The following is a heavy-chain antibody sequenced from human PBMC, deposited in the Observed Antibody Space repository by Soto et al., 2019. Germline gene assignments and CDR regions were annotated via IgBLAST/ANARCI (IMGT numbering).Heavy chain of an antibody. J-gene: IGHJ4*02. D-gene: IGHD6-19*01. V-gene: IGHV4-31*03. Sequence: SETLSLTCTVSGGSISSGGYYWSWIRQHPGKGLEWIGYIYYSGSTYYNPSLKSRVTISVDTSKNQFSPKLSSVTAADTAVYYCARAIAPSSSGWPIFYYWGQGTLVTVSS. CDR3: ARAIAPSSSGWPIFYY. CDR2: IYYSGST. CDR1: GGSISSGGYY.